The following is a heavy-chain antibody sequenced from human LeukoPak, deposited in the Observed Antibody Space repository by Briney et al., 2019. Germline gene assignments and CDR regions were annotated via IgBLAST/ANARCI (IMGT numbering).Heavy chain of an antibody. CDR3: ARMGELYYYDSSGLFDY. J-gene: IGHJ4*02. CDR1: GFTFSSHA. Sequence: GRSLRLSCSVSGFTFSSHAMHWVRQAPGKGLECVAYISYDGSFQYHADSVKGRFTISRDNSKDILYLQMNSLRDEDTAVYYCARMGELYYYDSSGLFDYWGQGTLVTVSS. CDR2: ISYDGSFQ. V-gene: IGHV3-30-3*01. D-gene: IGHD3-22*01.